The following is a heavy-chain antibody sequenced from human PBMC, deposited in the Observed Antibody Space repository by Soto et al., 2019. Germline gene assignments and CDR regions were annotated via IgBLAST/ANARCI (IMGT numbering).Heavy chain of an antibody. CDR3: ARDFYGRVAFDY. CDR2: ISSSGSTI. CDR1: GFTFSSYE. D-gene: IGHD4-17*01. J-gene: IGHJ4*02. V-gene: IGHV3-48*03. Sequence: PGGSLRLSCAASGFTFSSYEMNWVRQAPGKGLEWVSYISSSGSTIYYADSVKGRFTISRDNAKNSLYLQMNSLRAEDTAVYYCARDFYGRVAFDYWGQGTLVTVSS.